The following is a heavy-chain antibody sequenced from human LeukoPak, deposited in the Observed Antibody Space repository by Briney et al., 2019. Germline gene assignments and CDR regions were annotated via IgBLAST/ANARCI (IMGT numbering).Heavy chain of an antibody. V-gene: IGHV1-69*13. J-gene: IGHJ6*02. CDR3: ATYCSSTSCYPPGGDYYYYYGMDV. Sequence: GASVKVSCKASGYTSTSYAISWVRQAPGQGLEWMGGIIPIFGTANYAQKFQGRVTITADESTSIAYMELSSLRSEDTAVYYCATYCSSTSCYPPGGDYYYYYGMDVWGQGTTVTVSS. D-gene: IGHD2-2*01. CDR1: GYTSTSYA. CDR2: IIPIFGTA.